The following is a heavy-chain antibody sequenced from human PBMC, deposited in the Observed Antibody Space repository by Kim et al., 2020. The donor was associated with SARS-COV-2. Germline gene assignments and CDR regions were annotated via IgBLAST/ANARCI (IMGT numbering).Heavy chain of an antibody. CDR3: ARSGWFDP. D-gene: IGHD1-26*01. J-gene: IGHJ5*02. V-gene: IGHV4-34*01. Sequence: SGSTNYNPSLQSRVTISVDTSKSQFSLNLRSVTAADTAVYYCARSGWFDPWGQGTLVTVSS. CDR2: SGST.